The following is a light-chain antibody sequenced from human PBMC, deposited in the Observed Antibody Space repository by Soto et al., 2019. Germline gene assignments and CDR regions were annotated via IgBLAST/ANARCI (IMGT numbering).Light chain of an antibody. CDR3: GTWDSSLSAYV. J-gene: IGLJ1*01. CDR2: DNN. V-gene: IGLV1-51*01. Sequence: SVLTQPPSVSAAPGQEVTISCSGSSSNIGNNYVSWYQRLPGTAPKLLIYDNNKRPSGIPDRFSGSKSGTSATLGITGLQTGDEADYYCGTWDSSLSAYVFGTGTKVTVL. CDR1: SSNIGNNY.